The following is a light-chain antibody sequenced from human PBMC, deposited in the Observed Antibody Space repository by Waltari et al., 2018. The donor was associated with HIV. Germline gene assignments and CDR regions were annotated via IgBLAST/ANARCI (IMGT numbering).Light chain of an antibody. CDR3: ATWDDSLNAWV. CDR2: SYG. V-gene: IGLV1-44*01. Sequence: QSVLNQSPSASGPPGQRVIISCSGSSSNIGSNTVTWYQQFPGTAPKLLIYSYGQRPSGVPERFSGSKSATSASLAISGLRSEDEADYYCATWDDSLNAWVFGGVTKLTVL. J-gene: IGLJ3*02. CDR1: SSNIGSNT.